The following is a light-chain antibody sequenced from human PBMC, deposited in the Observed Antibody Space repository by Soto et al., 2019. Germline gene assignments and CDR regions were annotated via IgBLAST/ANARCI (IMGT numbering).Light chain of an antibody. CDR3: PHNKDYMYT. CDR2: DVS. V-gene: IGKV1-5*01. CDR1: QTVERW. Sequence: DIQMTQSPSTLSASVGDRVIITCRASQTVERWMAWYQQKPGKTPKLPISDVSILERGVPSRFSGSGSATEFTLSICGLQPEDFATYYCPHNKDYMYTFGQGTKVDIK. J-gene: IGKJ2*01.